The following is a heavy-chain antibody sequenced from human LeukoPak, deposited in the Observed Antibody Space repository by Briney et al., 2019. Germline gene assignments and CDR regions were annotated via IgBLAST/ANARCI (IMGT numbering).Heavy chain of an antibody. Sequence: ASVKVSCKASGYTFTGYYMHWVRQAPGQGLEWMGWINPNSGGTDYAQKFQGRVTMTGDTSISTAYMGLSRLKSDDTAVYYCARVLGYCRSINCYTRWFDPWGQGTLVTVSS. D-gene: IGHD2-2*02. CDR3: ARVLGYCRSINCYTRWFDP. V-gene: IGHV1-2*02. J-gene: IGHJ5*02. CDR2: INPNSGGT. CDR1: GYTFTGYY.